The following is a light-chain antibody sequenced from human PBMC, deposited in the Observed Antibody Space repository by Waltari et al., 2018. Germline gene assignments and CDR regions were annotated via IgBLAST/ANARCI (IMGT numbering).Light chain of an antibody. CDR2: DAS. CDR1: ESVCSY. Sequence: IVLTQSTATLSLSTGARANLSCRASESVCSYLAWYQQKPGQAPRLLIYDASNRATGIPARFSGSWSGTDFTLTISSLEPEDFAVYYCQQRSNWPLSFGGGTKVEIK. CDR3: QQRSNWPLS. V-gene: IGKV3-11*01. J-gene: IGKJ4*01.